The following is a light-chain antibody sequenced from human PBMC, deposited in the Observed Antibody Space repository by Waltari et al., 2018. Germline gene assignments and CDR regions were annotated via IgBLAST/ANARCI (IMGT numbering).Light chain of an antibody. Sequence: EVVLTQSPGTLSVSPGESATLSCRTSQSVDSFYISWYQQKPGQAPRLIILGASSRATGVPARFSGSGSGTHFTLTISRLEPEDFAVYYCQQYGAARYTFGPGTRLDLK. CDR2: GAS. CDR1: QSVDSFY. CDR3: QQYGAARYT. J-gene: IGKJ3*01. V-gene: IGKV3-20*01.